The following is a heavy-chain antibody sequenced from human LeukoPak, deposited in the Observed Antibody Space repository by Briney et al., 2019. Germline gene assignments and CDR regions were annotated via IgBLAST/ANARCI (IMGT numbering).Heavy chain of an antibody. CDR1: GFTVSNNY. V-gene: IGHV3-30*18. CDR3: AKGGLQTRNWYFAL. CDR2: ISYDGSNK. D-gene: IGHD5-18*01. J-gene: IGHJ2*01. Sequence: GGSLRLSCAASGFTVSNNYMSWVRQAPGKGLEWVAVISYDGSNKYYADSVKGRFTISRDNSKNTLYLEMNSLRTEDTAVYYCAKGGLQTRNWYFALWGRGTLVTVSS.